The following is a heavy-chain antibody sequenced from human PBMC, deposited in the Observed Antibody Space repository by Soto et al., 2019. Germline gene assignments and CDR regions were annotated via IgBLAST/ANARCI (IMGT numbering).Heavy chain of an antibody. V-gene: IGHV3-23*01. D-gene: IGHD3-3*01. J-gene: IGHJ3*02. CDR2: ISGSGGST. CDR1: GFTFSSYA. CDR3: AKARPSYDFWSGPPWDAFDI. Sequence: GGSLRLSCAASGFTFSSYAMSWVRQAPGKGLEWVSAISGSGGSTYYADSVKGRFTISRDNSKNTLYLQMNSLRAEDTAVYYCAKARPSYDFWSGPPWDAFDIWGQGTMVTVSS.